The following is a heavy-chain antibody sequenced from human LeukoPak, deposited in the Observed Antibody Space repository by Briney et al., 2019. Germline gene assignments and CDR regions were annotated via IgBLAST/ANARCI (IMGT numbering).Heavy chain of an antibody. J-gene: IGHJ4*02. V-gene: IGHV3-23*01. D-gene: IGHD2-2*01. CDR2: ISGSGGST. Sequence: GGSLRLSCAASGFTFSSYSMNWVRQAPGKGLEWVSAISGSGGSTYYADSVKGRFTISRDNSKNTLYLQMNSLRAEDTAVYYCAKDPYIVVVPVEFDYWGQGTLVTVSS. CDR3: AKDPYIVVVPVEFDY. CDR1: GFTFSSYS.